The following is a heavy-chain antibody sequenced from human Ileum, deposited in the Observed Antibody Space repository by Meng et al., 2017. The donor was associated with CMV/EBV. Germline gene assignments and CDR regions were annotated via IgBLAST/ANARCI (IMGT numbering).Heavy chain of an antibody. J-gene: IGHJ4*02. D-gene: IGHD3-9*01. Sequence: GPGLLKPLRTLLLTCAVSGVTVSRNSFVCTWLRQSRSRGFEWLRRTFYQSTYSHVYAASVKSRIMINAHISNNQHSVQLNSVTRDDSDVYYRDTDWDLTDWGQGILVTVSS. CDR1: GVTVSRNSFV. CDR3: DTDWDLTD. CDR2: TFYQSTYSH. V-gene: IGHV6-1*01.